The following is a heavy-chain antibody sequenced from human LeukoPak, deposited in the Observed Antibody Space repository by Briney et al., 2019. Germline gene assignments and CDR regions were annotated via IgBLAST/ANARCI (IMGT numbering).Heavy chain of an antibody. CDR1: GYTFTSYG. D-gene: IGHD3-9*01. CDR3: AGDSSLLRYFDWLSPKDYFDY. Sequence: ASVKVSCKASGYTFTSYGISWVRQAPGQGLEWMGWISAYNGNTNYAQKLQGRVTMTTDASTSTAYMELRSLRSDDTAVYYCAGDSSLLRYFDWLSPKDYFDYWGQGTLVTVSS. J-gene: IGHJ4*02. CDR2: ISAYNGNT. V-gene: IGHV1-18*01.